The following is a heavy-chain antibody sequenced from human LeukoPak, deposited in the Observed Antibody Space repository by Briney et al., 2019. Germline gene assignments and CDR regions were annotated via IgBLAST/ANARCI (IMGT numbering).Heavy chain of an antibody. Sequence: GGSLRLSCAASGFTFSSYSMNWVRQAPGKGLEWVSSISSSSSYIYYADSVKGRFTISRDNAKNSLYLQMNSLRAEDTAVYYCARYYDSSGYYYEDAFDIWGQGTMVTVSS. CDR1: GFTFSSYS. CDR3: ARYYDSSGYYYEDAFDI. J-gene: IGHJ3*02. V-gene: IGHV3-21*01. CDR2: ISSSSSYI. D-gene: IGHD3-22*01.